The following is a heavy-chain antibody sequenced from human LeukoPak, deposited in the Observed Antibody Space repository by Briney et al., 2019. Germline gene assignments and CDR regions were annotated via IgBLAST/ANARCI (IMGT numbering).Heavy chain of an antibody. V-gene: IGHV4-39*01. CDR1: GGSISSSSYY. CDR3: ARHFRSAREMATNIFDY. D-gene: IGHD5-24*01. J-gene: IGHJ4*02. CDR2: IYYSGST. Sequence: SETLSLTCTVSGGSISSSSYYWVWIRQPPGKGLEWIGSIYYSGSTYYNPSLKSRATISVDTSKNQFSLKLSSVTAADTAVYYCARHFRSAREMATNIFDYWGQGTLVTVSS.